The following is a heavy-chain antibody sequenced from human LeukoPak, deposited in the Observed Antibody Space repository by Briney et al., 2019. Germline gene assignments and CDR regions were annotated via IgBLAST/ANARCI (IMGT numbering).Heavy chain of an antibody. CDR2: IYYSGST. J-gene: IGHJ4*02. CDR3: ARGTIQLWLNYFDY. CDR1: GGSISSYY. D-gene: IGHD5-18*01. Sequence: SETLSLTCTVSGGSISSYYWSWIRQPPGKGLEWIGYIYYSGSTTYNPSLKSRVTISVDTSKNQFSLKLSSVTAADTAVYYCARGTIQLWLNYFDYWGQGTLVTVSS. V-gene: IGHV4-59*01.